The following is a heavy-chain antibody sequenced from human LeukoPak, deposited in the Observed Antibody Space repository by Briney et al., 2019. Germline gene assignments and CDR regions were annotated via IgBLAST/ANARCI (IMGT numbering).Heavy chain of an antibody. CDR3: AKKGFIVGAYYFGY. Sequence: GGSLRLSCVDSGFTFSTYAINWVRQAPGKGLEWVSVISDTGGSTFYTDSVKGRFTISRDNSRNTLFLQMNSLRAEDTAVYYCAKKGFIVGAYYFGYWGQGTLVTVSS. V-gene: IGHV3-23*01. D-gene: IGHD1-26*01. CDR2: ISDTGGST. J-gene: IGHJ4*02. CDR1: GFTFSTYA.